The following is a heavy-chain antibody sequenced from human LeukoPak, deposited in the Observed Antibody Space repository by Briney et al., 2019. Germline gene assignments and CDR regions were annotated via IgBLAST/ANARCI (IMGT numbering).Heavy chain of an antibody. D-gene: IGHD7-27*01. J-gene: IGHJ4*02. CDR3: AILGISDY. CDR1: GGSLSGYY. Sequence: PSETLSLTCAVYGGSLSGYYWSWIRQPPGKGLEWIGEINHSGSTNYNPSLKSRVTISVDTSKNQFSLKLSSVTAADTAVYYCAILGISDYWGQGTLVTVSS. CDR2: INHSGST. V-gene: IGHV4-34*01.